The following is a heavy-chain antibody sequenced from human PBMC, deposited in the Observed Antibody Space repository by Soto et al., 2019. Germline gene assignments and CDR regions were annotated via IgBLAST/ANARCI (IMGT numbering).Heavy chain of an antibody. J-gene: IGHJ4*02. CDR3: ARGEAGVAGRLDY. CDR2: IYYSGSA. V-gene: IGHV4-31*03. Sequence: QVQLQQSGPGLVKPSQTLSLTCTVSDASISTATFYWIRKLPGEALEWIGSIYYSGSAYYNSSLRSRATLSLDTSKSEFSLTLTSLTAADTAVYYCARGEAGVAGRLDYWGQGTLVTVSS. CDR1: DASISTATFY. D-gene: IGHD6-19*01.